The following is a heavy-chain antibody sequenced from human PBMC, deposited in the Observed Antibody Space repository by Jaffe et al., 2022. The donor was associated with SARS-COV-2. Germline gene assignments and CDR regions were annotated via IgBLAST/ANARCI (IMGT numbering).Heavy chain of an antibody. CDR3: AHSLQWRRWTTLTTADDTWAPFEN. CDR2: IYWDDDV. Sequence: QITLKESGPTLVKPTQTLTLTCAFSGFSLSTSGTRVGWIRQPPGKALEWLASIYWDDDVRYSPSLKSRLTITKDTSTNQVVLTVSDMDPVDTATYYCAHSLQWRRWTTLTTADDTWAPFENWGQGTLVRVSS. D-gene: IGHD5-12*01. CDR1: GFSLSTSGTR. V-gene: IGHV2-5*02. J-gene: IGHJ4*02.